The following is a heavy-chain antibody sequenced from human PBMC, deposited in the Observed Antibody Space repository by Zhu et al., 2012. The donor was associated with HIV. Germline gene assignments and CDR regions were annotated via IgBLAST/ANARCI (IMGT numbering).Heavy chain of an antibody. CDR2: IYHSETT. V-gene: IGHV4-38-2*01. CDR1: GSSIISTYY. CDR3: ARHSWTATDYFDY. Sequence: QVQLQESGPGLVKPSETLSLTCAVSGSSIISTYYWGWIRQPPGKGLEWIGSIYHSETTYYNPSLKSRVTISIDTANNQFSLKLSSVTAADTAVYYCARHSWTATDYFDYWGQGTLAPSPQ. J-gene: IGHJ4*02. D-gene: IGHD3-3*02.